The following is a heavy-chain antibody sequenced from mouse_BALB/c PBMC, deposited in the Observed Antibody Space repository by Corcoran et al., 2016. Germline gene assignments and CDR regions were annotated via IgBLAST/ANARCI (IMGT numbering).Heavy chain of an antibody. CDR3: ASGNGYYYFDY. V-gene: IGHV3-6*02. CDR1: GYSITSGYY. D-gene: IGHD2-3*01. CDR2: ISYDGSN. Sequence: DVQLQESGPGLVKPSQSLSLTCFVTGYSITSGYYWNWIRQFPGNKLEWMGYISYDGSNNYNPSLKNRISITRDTSKNQFFLKLNSVTTEDTATYYCASGNGYYYFDYWGQGTTLTVSS. J-gene: IGHJ2*01.